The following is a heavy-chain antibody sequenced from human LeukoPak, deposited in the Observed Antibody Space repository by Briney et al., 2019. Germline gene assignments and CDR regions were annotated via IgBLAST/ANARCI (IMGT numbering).Heavy chain of an antibody. J-gene: IGHJ4*02. Sequence: ASVKVSCKASGGTSSSYAISWVRQAPGQGLEWMGGIIPIFGTANYAQKFQGRVTITADESTSTAYMELSSLRSEDTAVYYCARADDILTGYSNWGQGTLVTVSS. D-gene: IGHD3-9*01. CDR3: ARADDILTGYSN. V-gene: IGHV1-69*13. CDR2: IIPIFGTA. CDR1: GGTSSSYA.